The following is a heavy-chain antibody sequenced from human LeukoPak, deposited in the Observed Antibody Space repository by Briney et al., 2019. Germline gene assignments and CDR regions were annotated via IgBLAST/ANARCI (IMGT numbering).Heavy chain of an antibody. D-gene: IGHD3-10*01. Sequence: SETLSLTCTVSGGSISSYYWSWIRQPAGKGLEWIGRIYISGSTNYNPSLKSRVTMSVDTSKNQFSLKLSSVTAADTAVYYCARDLVAGYYGSGSYYTWFDPWGQGTLVTVSS. J-gene: IGHJ5*02. CDR1: GGSISSYY. CDR3: ARDLVAGYYGSGSYYTWFDP. CDR2: IYISGST. V-gene: IGHV4-4*07.